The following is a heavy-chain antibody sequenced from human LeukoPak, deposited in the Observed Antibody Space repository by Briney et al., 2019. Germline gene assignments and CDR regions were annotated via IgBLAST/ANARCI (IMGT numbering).Heavy chain of an antibody. CDR3: ARSGFGELSAYWIWFDP. D-gene: IGHD3-10*01. Sequence: SETLSLTCTVSGGSISSSSYYWGWIRQPPGKGLEWIGSIYYSGSTYYNPSLKSRVTISVDTSKNQFSLKLSSVTAADTAVYYCARSGFGELSAYWIWFDPWGQGTLVTVSS. V-gene: IGHV4-39*07. J-gene: IGHJ5*02. CDR1: GGSISSSSYY. CDR2: IYYSGST.